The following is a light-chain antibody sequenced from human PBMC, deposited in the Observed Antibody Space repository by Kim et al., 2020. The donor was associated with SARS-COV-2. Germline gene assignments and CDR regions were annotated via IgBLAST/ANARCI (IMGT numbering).Light chain of an antibody. CDR1: NMGSKS. V-gene: IGLV3-21*04. CDR2: YDS. CDR3: QVWDSSSDHWV. Sequence: SYELTQPPSVSVAPGKTARITCGGNNMGSKSVHWYQQKPGQAPVLGIYYDSDRPSGIPARFSGSNSGNTATLTISRVEAGDEADYYCQVWDSSSDHWVFGGGTQLTVL. J-gene: IGLJ3*02.